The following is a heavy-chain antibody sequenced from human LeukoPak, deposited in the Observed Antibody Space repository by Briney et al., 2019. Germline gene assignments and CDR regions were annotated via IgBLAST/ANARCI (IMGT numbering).Heavy chain of an antibody. V-gene: IGHV1-2*02. Sequence: VASVKVSCKAPGYTFTGYYMHWVRQAPGQGLEWMGWINPNSGGTNYAQKFQGRVTMTRDTSISTAYMELSRLRSDDTAVYYCARAGYCSSTSCSSNWFDPWGQGTLVTVSS. J-gene: IGHJ5*02. CDR2: INPNSGGT. D-gene: IGHD2-2*01. CDR1: GYTFTGYY. CDR3: ARAGYCSSTSCSSNWFDP.